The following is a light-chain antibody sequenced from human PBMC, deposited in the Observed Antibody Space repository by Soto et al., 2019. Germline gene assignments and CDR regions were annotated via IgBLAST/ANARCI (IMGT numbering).Light chain of an antibody. CDR1: QSISPY. CDR3: QQSYSMPYT. V-gene: IGKV1-39*01. CDR2: GAS. J-gene: IGKJ2*01. Sequence: DIQMTQSTSSLSASVGDRVTITCRASQSISPYLSWYQQKPGKAPKLVIYGASNLQSGVPSSFSGSGTRTEFTLTISSLQPEDSATYYCQQSYSMPYTCGQGTKLEI.